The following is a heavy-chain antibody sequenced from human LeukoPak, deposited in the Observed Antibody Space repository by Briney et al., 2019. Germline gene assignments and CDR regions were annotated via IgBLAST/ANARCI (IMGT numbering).Heavy chain of an antibody. J-gene: IGHJ4*02. CDR3: ARAPKWSYTGYVGR. CDR2: INNRGDHT. V-gene: IGHV3-48*03. D-gene: IGHD5-12*01. Sequence: GGSLRLSCVASGLAFTDYEMNWVRQAPGKGLEWLSYINNRGDHTHYIDSVRGRFIISRDNAQKSLFLQMNSLRVEDTAVHYCARAPKWSYTGYVGRWGQGTLVTVSS. CDR1: GLAFTDYE.